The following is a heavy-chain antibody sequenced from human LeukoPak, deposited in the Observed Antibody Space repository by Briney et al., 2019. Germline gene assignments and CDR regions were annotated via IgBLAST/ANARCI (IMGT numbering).Heavy chain of an antibody. CDR2: IHPNTGVT. J-gene: IGHJ4*02. V-gene: IGHV1-2*02. Sequence: ASVKVSCKASGYSFIDHCIYWLRQAPGQGLEWVAWIHPNTGVTNSAQKFQGRVTMTRDTSISTAYMELSGLSSDDTAVYYCARDGPSPMPEFDYWGQGTLVTVSS. CDR1: GYSFIDHC. CDR3: ARDGPSPMPEFDY. D-gene: IGHD2-2*01.